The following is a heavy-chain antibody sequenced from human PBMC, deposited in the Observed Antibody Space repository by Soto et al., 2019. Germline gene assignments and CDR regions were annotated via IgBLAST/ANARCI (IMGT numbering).Heavy chain of an antibody. CDR2: IIPIFGTA. V-gene: IGHV1-69*13. CDR1: GGTFGSYA. J-gene: IGHJ4*02. Sequence: SVKVSCKASGGTFGSYAISRVRQAPGQGLEWMGGIIPIFGTANYAQKFQGRVTITADESTSTAYMELSSLRSEDTAVYYCARSSIYDSSGYLFDYWGQGTLVTVSS. CDR3: ARSSIYDSSGYLFDY. D-gene: IGHD3-22*01.